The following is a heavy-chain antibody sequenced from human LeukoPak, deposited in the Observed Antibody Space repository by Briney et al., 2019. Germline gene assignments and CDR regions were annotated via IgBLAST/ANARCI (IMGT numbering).Heavy chain of an antibody. V-gene: IGHV4-61*02. CDR3: ARGGDIAAAGIGFDY. D-gene: IGHD6-13*01. CDR1: GGSISSGSYY. Sequence: SETLSLTCTVSGGSISSGSYYWSWIRQPAGKGLEWIGRIYTSGSTNYNPSLKSRVTISVDMSKNQFSLKLSSVTAADTAVYYCARGGDIAAAGIGFDYWGQGTLVTVSS. CDR2: IYTSGST. J-gene: IGHJ4*02.